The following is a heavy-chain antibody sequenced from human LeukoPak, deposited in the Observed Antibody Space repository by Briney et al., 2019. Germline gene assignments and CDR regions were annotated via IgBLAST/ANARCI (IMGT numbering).Heavy chain of an antibody. CDR1: GYTFTVYY. CDR3: EREDYYDSSGYYKNKEYFQN. Sequence: SVSLSCTASGYTFTVYYMHCGRHAPGQGLEWMVWINPNSGGTNYAQKFQGRVTMTRDTSISTAYMELSWLRSDDAAVDYCEREDYYDSSGYYKNKEYFQNWGQGTLVTVSS. D-gene: IGHD3-22*01. CDR2: INPNSGGT. J-gene: IGHJ1*01. V-gene: IGHV1-2*02.